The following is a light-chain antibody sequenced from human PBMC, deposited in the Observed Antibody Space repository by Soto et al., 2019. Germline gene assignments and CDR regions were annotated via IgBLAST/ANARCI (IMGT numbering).Light chain of an antibody. Sequence: DIQMTQSPSSLSVSVGDRVTITCRASQRISSYLNWFQQKPGKAPNLLIYAASSLQSGVPSRFSGSGSGTDFTLTISSLQPDDFATYYCQHYNSYSEAFGQGTKVDIK. J-gene: IGKJ1*01. CDR1: QRISSY. V-gene: IGKV1-39*01. CDR2: AAS. CDR3: QHYNSYSEA.